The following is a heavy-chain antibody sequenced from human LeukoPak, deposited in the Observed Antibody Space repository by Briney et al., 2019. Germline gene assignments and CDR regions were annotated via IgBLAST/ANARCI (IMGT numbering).Heavy chain of an antibody. D-gene: IGHD3-22*01. Sequence: GGSLRLSCAASGFTFSSYDLHWVRQTTGKGLEWVSGIGTAGDTYCPGSVKGRFTISRENAKNSLYLQMNSLRAGDTAVYYCARGSSGYSNTDGFDIWGQGTMVTVSS. CDR3: ARGSSGYSNTDGFDI. CDR2: IGTAGDT. CDR1: GFTFSSYD. J-gene: IGHJ3*02. V-gene: IGHV3-13*01.